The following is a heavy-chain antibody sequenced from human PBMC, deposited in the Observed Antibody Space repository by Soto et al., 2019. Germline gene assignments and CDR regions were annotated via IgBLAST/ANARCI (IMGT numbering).Heavy chain of an antibody. J-gene: IGHJ6*02. CDR2: IYHSGST. D-gene: IGHD3-10*01. V-gene: IGHV4-38-2*01. CDR1: GYSISSGYY. Sequence: SETLSLTCAVPGYSISSGYYWGWIRQPPGKGLEWIGSIYHSGSTYYNPSLKSRVTISVDTSKNQFSLKLSSVTAADTAVYYCARVGGYGMDVWGQGTTVTVS. CDR3: ARVGGYGMDV.